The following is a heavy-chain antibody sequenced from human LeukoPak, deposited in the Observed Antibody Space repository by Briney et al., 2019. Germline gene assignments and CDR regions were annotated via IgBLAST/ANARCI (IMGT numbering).Heavy chain of an antibody. D-gene: IGHD6-19*01. Sequence: ASVKVSCKVSGYTFTGYYMHWVRQAPGQGLEWMGWINPNSGGTNYAQKFQGRVTMTRDTSISTAYMELSRLRSDDTAVYYCARDRVRGIAVAASDAFDIWGQGTMVTVSS. CDR1: GYTFTGYY. CDR2: INPNSGGT. J-gene: IGHJ3*02. CDR3: ARDRVRGIAVAASDAFDI. V-gene: IGHV1-2*02.